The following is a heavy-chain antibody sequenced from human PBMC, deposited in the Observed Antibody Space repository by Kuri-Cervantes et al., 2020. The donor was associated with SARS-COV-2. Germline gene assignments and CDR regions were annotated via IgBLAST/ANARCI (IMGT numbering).Heavy chain of an antibody. V-gene: IGHV4-31*03. D-gene: IGHD1-26*01. CDR1: GGSISSGGYY. Sequence: SETLSLTCTVSGGSISSGGYYWSWVRQHPGRGPEWIGYVYYNGNTFYSPSLKSRVTMSIDTSKNQFSLKMISVTAADTAVYYCARGPVGAQGGGMDVWGQGTTVTVSS. J-gene: IGHJ6*02. CDR2: VYYNGNT. CDR3: ARGPVGAQGGGMDV.